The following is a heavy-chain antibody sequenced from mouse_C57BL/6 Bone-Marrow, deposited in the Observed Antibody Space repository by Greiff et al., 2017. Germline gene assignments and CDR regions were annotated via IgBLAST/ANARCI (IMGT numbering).Heavy chain of an antibody. CDR2: IDPSDSET. Sequence: QVQLQQPGAELVRPGSSVKLSCKASGYTFTSYWMHWVKQRPIQGLEWIGNIDPSDSETNYNQKFKDKATLTVDKSSSTAYMQLSSLTSEDSAVYYCARSTYDYAWFAYWGQGTLVTVSA. J-gene: IGHJ3*01. V-gene: IGHV1-52*01. CDR3: ARSTYDYAWFAY. D-gene: IGHD2-4*01. CDR1: GYTFTSYW.